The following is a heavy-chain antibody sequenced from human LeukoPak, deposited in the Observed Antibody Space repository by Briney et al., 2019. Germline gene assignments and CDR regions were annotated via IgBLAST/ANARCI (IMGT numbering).Heavy chain of an antibody. CDR1: GGTFSSYA. CDR2: IIPIFGTA. J-gene: IGHJ4*02. Sequence: SVKVSCKASGGTFSSYAISWVRQAPGQGLEWMGGIIPIFGTANYAQKFQGRVTITADESTSTAYMELSSLRSEDTAVYYCARDWYYYDSSGYYSRGYFDYWGQGTLVTVSS. D-gene: IGHD3-22*01. CDR3: ARDWYYYDSSGYYSRGYFDY. V-gene: IGHV1-69*13.